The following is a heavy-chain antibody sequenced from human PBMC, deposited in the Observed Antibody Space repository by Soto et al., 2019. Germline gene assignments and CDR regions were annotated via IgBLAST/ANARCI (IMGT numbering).Heavy chain of an antibody. Sequence: QMQLVQSGPEVKKPGTSVKVSCKASGFTFTSSAVQWVRQARGQRLEWIGWIVVGSGNTNYAQKFQERVTITREMYISTAYMELSSLRSEDTAVYYCAAATNYDFWSGYSDYWGQGTLVTVSS. D-gene: IGHD3-3*01. CDR3: AAATNYDFWSGYSDY. J-gene: IGHJ4*02. CDR1: GFTFTSSA. V-gene: IGHV1-58*01. CDR2: IVVGSGNT.